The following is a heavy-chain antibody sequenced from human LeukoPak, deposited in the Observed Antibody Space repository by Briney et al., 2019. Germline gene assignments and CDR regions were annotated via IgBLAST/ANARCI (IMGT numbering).Heavy chain of an antibody. D-gene: IGHD6-19*01. CDR2: IYTSGST. CDR3: ARGAPAGSGWYYFDY. J-gene: IGHJ4*02. V-gene: IGHV4-4*07. Sequence: SETLSLTCTVSGGSISSYYWSWIRQPAGKGLEWIGRIYTSGSTNYNHSLKSRVTMSLGTSKNQFSLKLSSVTAANTAVYYWARGAPAGSGWYYFDYWGQGTLVTVSS. CDR1: GGSISSYY.